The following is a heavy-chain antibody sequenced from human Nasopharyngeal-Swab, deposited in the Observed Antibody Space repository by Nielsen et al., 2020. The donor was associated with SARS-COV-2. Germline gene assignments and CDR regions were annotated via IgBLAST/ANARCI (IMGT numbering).Heavy chain of an antibody. V-gene: IGHV4-34*01. J-gene: IGHJ2*01. CDR3: AQRREASTYYYFDL. D-gene: IGHD1-26*01. CDR1: GGSFSGYY. CDR2: IKYRGIA. Sequence: SETLSLTCGVYGGSFSGYYWSWIRQPPGKGLEWIAEIKYRGIADYNPSLRSRVTVSLDTSQKQVSLRLTSMTAADTAVYYCAQRREASTYYYFDLWGRGTLVTVSS.